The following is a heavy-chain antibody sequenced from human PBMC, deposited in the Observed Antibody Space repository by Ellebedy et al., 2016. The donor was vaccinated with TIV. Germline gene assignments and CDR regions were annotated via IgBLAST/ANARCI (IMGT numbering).Heavy chain of an antibody. CDR2: INHGGGT. CDR3: ARGNTNWLGPYYFDY. Sequence: SETLSLXCAVYGWSFSDFYWTWIRQSPGKGLEWFGEINHGGGTNYSPSLKSRVTMSVDTSKTQFSLHLNSVTAADTGVYYCARGNTNWLGPYYFDYWGQGTPVTVSS. CDR1: GWSFSDFY. J-gene: IGHJ4*02. D-gene: IGHD6-19*01. V-gene: IGHV4-34*01.